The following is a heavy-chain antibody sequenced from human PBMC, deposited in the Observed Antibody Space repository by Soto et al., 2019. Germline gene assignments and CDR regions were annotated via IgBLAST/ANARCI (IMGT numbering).Heavy chain of an antibody. CDR2: ISGSGGST. J-gene: IGHJ1*01. CDR1: GFTFSSYA. V-gene: IGHV3-23*01. Sequence: GESLKISCAASGFTFSSYAMSWVRQAPGKGLEWVAVISGSGGSTYYADSDKGRFTISRDNSKNKLYLQMNSLSAEDTAVYYCAKLASLAARREYFQHWGQGTLVTVSS. CDR3: AKLASLAARREYFQH. D-gene: IGHD6-6*01.